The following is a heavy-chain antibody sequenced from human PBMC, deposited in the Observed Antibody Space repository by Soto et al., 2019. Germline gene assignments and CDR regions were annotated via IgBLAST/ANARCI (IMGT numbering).Heavy chain of an antibody. CDR3: ASMGGGYYDSSGYYYDGLDI. V-gene: IGHV1-69*13. CDR2: IIPIFGTA. J-gene: IGHJ3*02. D-gene: IGHD3-22*01. Sequence: SVKVSCKASGGTFSSYAISWVRQAPGQGLEWMGGIIPIFGTANYAQKFQGRVTITADESTSTAYMEPSSLRSEDTAVYYCASMGGGYYDSSGYYYDGLDIWGQGTMVTVSS. CDR1: GGTFSSYA.